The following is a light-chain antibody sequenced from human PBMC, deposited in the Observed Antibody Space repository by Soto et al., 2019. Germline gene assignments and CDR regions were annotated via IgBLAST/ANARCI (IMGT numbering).Light chain of an antibody. CDR2: AAS. CDR1: QRISSY. CDR3: QQYYTYPPT. J-gene: IGKJ3*01. Sequence: AIRMTQSPSSFSASTGDRVSITCRASQRISSYLAWYQQKPGKAPNLLIYAASTLQSGVPSRFGGSESGTYFTLTISRLHSADFATYYCQQYYTYPPTFGPGTKVDI. V-gene: IGKV1-8*01.